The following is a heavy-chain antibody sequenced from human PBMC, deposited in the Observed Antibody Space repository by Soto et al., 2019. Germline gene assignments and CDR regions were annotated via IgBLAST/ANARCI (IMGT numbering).Heavy chain of an antibody. D-gene: IGHD2-21*01. J-gene: IGHJ5*02. CDR2: INHSGNT. CDR3: ATARGEFDP. CDR1: GASLSDNN. V-gene: IGHV4-34*01. Sequence: SETLSLTCAVYGASLSDNNCNWLRQPPGKGLEWIGEINHSGNTNYNPSLRSRVTISIDTSKNQLSLNLTSVSPADTAVYYCATARGEFDPWGQGTPRTLS.